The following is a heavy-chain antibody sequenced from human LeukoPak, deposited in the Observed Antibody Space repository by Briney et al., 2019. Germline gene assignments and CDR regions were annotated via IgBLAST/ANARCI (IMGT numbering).Heavy chain of an antibody. D-gene: IGHD2-2*01. CDR2: ISAYNGNT. CDR1: GYIFTDYY. CDR3: AVGGKRVVPAATDNYYYYGMDV. Sequence: DSVKVSCKASGYIFTDYYMHWVRQAPGQGLEWMGWISAYNGNTNYAQKLQGRVTMATDTSTSTAYMELRSLRSDDTAVYYCAVGGKRVVPAATDNYYYYGMDVWGQGTTVTVSS. J-gene: IGHJ6*02. V-gene: IGHV1-18*04.